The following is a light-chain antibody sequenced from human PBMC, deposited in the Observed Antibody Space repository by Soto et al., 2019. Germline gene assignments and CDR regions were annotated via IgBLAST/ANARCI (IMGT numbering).Light chain of an antibody. Sequence: EVVMTQSPATLSVSPGERATLSCRASQSVSSNLAWYQQKPGQAPRLLIYGASTRAAGIPARFSGSGSGTDFTLTIPSLQSEDFAVYYCHQHNNWWTFGQGTKV. V-gene: IGKV3-15*01. CDR2: GAS. J-gene: IGKJ1*01. CDR1: QSVSSN. CDR3: HQHNNWWT.